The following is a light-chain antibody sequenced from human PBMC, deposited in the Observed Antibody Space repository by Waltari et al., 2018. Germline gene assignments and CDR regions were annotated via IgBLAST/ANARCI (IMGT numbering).Light chain of an antibody. Sequence: EIVLTQSPATLSLSPGESATLSCSASQSVSSYLAWYHQKPDQDPRLLIYDASNRATGIPARFSGSGSGTDFTLTISSLEPEDFAVYYCQQRSNWPPRTFGGGTKVEIK. CDR3: QQRSNWPPRT. CDR2: DAS. J-gene: IGKJ4*01. CDR1: QSVSSY. V-gene: IGKV3-11*01.